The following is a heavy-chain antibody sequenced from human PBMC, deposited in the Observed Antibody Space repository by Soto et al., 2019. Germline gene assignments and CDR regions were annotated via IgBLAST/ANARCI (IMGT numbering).Heavy chain of an antibody. CDR1: GGSISDYY. J-gene: IGHJ5*02. Sequence: ASETLSLTCTVSGGSISDYYWSWIRQAPGRGLEWIXYVFXXXTXNXXXSXXXXVTISADKSQNQFSLRLSSVTAADTAVYYCGAYCSRTHCYDWFDPWGQGTLVTVSS. D-gene: IGHD2-2*01. V-gene: IGHV4-4*08. CDR3: GAYCSRTHCYDWFDP. CDR2: VFXXXTX.